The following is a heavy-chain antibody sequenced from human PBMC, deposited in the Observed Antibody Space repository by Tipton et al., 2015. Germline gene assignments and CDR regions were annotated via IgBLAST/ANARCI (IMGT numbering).Heavy chain of an antibody. CDR2: ISANGGST. CDR3: TKGGRGRYYDTTDSDY. J-gene: IGHJ4*02. CDR1: GFTFSTHA. Sequence: GSLRLSCAASGFTFSTHAMTWVRQAPGKGLEWVSGISANGGSTYYAESAKGRFTISRDNSKNTLYLKMNSLGAEDTAVYYCTKGGRGRYYDTTDSDYWGQGTLVTVSS. D-gene: IGHD3-22*01. V-gene: IGHV3-23*01.